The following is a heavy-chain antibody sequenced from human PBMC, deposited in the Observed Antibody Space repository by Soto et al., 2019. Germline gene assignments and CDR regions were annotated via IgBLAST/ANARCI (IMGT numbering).Heavy chain of an antibody. D-gene: IGHD2-15*01. Sequence: QVQLVESGGGVVQPGRSLRLSCAASGFTFSSYGIHWVRQAPGKGLEWVAVIWYDGSNKYYADSVKGRFTFSRDNSKNTLYLQMNSLRAEDTAVYYCARDICSGDSCYSFDFWGQGTLVTVSS. V-gene: IGHV3-33*01. CDR1: GFTFSSYG. J-gene: IGHJ4*02. CDR2: IWYDGSNK. CDR3: ARDICSGDSCYSFDF.